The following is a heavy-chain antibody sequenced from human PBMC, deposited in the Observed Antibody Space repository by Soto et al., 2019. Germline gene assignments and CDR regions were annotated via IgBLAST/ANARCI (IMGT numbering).Heavy chain of an antibody. CDR1: GGSFSGYY. CDR2: INHSGST. D-gene: IGHD2-15*01. V-gene: IGHV4-34*01. CDR3: AAGGYCSGGSCYWLRYYFDY. Sequence: QVQLQQWGAGLLKPSETLSLTCAVYGGSFSGYYWSWIRQPPGKGLEWIGEINHSGSTNYNPSLKIRVTISVDTSKNQFSLKLSSVTAADTAVYYCAAGGYCSGGSCYWLRYYFDYWGQGTLVTVSS. J-gene: IGHJ4*02.